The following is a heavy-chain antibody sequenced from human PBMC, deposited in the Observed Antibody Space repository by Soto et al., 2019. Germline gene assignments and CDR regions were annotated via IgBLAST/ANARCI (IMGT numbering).Heavy chain of an antibody. CDR3: AKGGSEQWLVGYYFDY. CDR2: ISGSGGST. J-gene: IGHJ4*02. D-gene: IGHD6-19*01. Sequence: AISGSGGSTYYADSVKGRFTISRDNSKNTLYLQMNSLRAEDTAVYYCAKGGSEQWLVGYYFDYWGQGTLVTVSS. V-gene: IGHV3-23*01.